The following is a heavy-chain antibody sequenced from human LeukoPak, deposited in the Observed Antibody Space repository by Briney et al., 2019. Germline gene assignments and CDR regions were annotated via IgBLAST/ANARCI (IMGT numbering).Heavy chain of an antibody. D-gene: IGHD3-22*01. Sequence: PSETLSLTCTVSGGSISSYYWSWIRQPPGKGLEWIGYIYYSGSTNYNPSLKSRVTISVDTSKNQFSLKLSSVTAADTAVYYCARYYYDRSYYFDYWGQGTLVTVSS. CDR2: IYYSGST. CDR3: ARYYYDRSYYFDY. CDR1: GGSISSYY. V-gene: IGHV4-59*01. J-gene: IGHJ4*02.